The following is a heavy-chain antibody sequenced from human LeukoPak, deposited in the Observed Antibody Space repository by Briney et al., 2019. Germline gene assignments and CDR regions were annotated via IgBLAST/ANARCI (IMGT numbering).Heavy chain of an antibody. CDR3: ARHLTGDRYFDY. V-gene: IGHV3-33*08. CDR1: GFTFSTYA. CDR2: IWYDGSYK. J-gene: IGHJ4*02. Sequence: PGGPLRLSCAASGFTFSTYAMHWLRQAPGKGLEWVAVIWYDGSYKYYADSVKGRFTISRDNSKNTLSLQMNSLRAEDTAVYYCARHLTGDRYFDYWGQGTLVTVSS. D-gene: IGHD7-27*01.